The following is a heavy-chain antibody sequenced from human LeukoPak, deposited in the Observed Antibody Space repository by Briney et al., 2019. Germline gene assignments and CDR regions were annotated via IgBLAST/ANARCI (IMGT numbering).Heavy chain of an antibody. CDR2: IYYTGST. Sequence: SETLSLTCTVSGGSISSSSYYWGWIRRPPGKGLEWIGHIYYTGSTYYSPSLKSRVTISVDESKNQFSLNLTSVTAADTAVYYCARLDSTAGGDYWGQGTLVTVSS. D-gene: IGHD6-13*01. CDR1: GGSISSSSYY. J-gene: IGHJ4*02. V-gene: IGHV4-39*01. CDR3: ARLDSTAGGDY.